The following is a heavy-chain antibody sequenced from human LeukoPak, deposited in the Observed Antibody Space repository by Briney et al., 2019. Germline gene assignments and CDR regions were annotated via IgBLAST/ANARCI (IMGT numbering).Heavy chain of an antibody. Sequence: SETLSLTCTVSGGSISTYYWSWIRQPPGKGLEWIGYIYYSGSTNYNPSLKSRVTISVDTSKNQFSLKLSSVTAADTAVYYCARDRRYCSGGSCYLLSSWFDPWGQGTLVTVSS. D-gene: IGHD2-15*01. CDR1: GGSISTYY. CDR2: IYYSGST. J-gene: IGHJ5*02. V-gene: IGHV4-59*01. CDR3: ARDRRYCSGGSCYLLSSWFDP.